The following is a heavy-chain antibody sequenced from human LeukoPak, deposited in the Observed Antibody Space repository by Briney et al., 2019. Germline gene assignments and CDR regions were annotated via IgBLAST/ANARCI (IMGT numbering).Heavy chain of an antibody. J-gene: IGHJ4*02. CDR3: ARGRGGTMIVVPTNSDY. Sequence: PSETLSLTCTVSGGSISSGGYYWSWIRQHPGKGLEWIGYIYYSGSTNYNPSLKSRVTISVDTSKNQFSLKLSSVTAADTAVHYCARGRGGTMIVVPTNSDYWGQGALVTVSS. CDR1: GGSISSGGYY. D-gene: IGHD3-22*01. V-gene: IGHV4-31*03. CDR2: IYYSGST.